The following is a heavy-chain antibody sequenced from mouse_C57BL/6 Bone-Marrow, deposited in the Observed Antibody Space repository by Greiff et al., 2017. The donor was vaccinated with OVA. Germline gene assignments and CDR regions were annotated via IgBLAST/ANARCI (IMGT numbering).Heavy chain of an antibody. D-gene: IGHD1-1*01. Sequence: VQLQQSGAELARPGASVKLSCKASGYTFTSYGISWVKQRTGQGLEWIGEIYPRSGNTSYNEKFKGKATLTADKSSSTAYMELRSLTSEDSAVYFCARIYGSSSFDYWGQGTTLTVSS. CDR1: GYTFTSYG. V-gene: IGHV1-81*01. CDR3: ARIYGSSSFDY. J-gene: IGHJ2*01. CDR2: IYPRSGNT.